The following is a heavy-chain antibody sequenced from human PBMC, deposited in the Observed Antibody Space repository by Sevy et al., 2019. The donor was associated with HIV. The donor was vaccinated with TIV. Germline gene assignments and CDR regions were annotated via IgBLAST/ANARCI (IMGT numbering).Heavy chain of an antibody. J-gene: IGHJ4*02. D-gene: IGHD5-18*01. Sequence: SETLSLTCSASGGSITSKNYFWAWIRQSPGKGLEWIGSIYHSGSTYHSPSLQSRVGISVDTSRRHFSLKLSSVTATDTAVYYCARHSFKHGYRPHYFDYWSQGTLVTVSS. CDR2: IYHSGST. V-gene: IGHV4-39*01. CDR1: GGSITSKNYF. CDR3: ARHSFKHGYRPHYFDY.